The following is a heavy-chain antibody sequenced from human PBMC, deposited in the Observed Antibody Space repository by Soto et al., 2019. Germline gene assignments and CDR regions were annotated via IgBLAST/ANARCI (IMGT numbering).Heavy chain of an antibody. V-gene: IGHV6-1*01. D-gene: IGHD2-8*02. Sequence: PSQTLSLTCDISGDSVSSNSATWNWIRQSPSRGFEWLGRTYYRYQWFNNYSVSVKSRITINPDTSKNQFSLQLSSVTPEDTALFYCTRDGVVRNTGGYGMDVWGHGTTVTVSS. CDR3: TRDGVVRNTGGYGMDV. CDR1: GDSVSSNSAT. CDR2: TYYRYQWFN. J-gene: IGHJ6*02.